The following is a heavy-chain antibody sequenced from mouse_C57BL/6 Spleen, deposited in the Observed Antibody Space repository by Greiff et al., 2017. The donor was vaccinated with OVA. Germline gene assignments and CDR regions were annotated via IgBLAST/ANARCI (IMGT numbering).Heavy chain of an antibody. CDR1: GFSLTSYA. V-gene: IGHV2-9-1*01. CDR2: IWTGGGT. CDR3: ASVYYYGSRPSSYYAMDY. Sequence: QVQLKESGPGLVAPSQSLSITCTVSGFSLTSYAISWVRQPPGKGLEWLGVIWTGGGTNYNSALKSRLSISKDNSKSQVFLKMNSLQTDDTARYYCASVYYYGSRPSSYYAMDYWGQGTSVTVSS. J-gene: IGHJ4*01. D-gene: IGHD1-1*01.